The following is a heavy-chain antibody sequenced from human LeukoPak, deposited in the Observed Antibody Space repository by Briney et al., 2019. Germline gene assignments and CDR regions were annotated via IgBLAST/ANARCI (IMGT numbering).Heavy chain of an antibody. CDR2: IIPIFGTA. V-gene: IGHV1-69*05. D-gene: IGHD3-22*01. Sequence: SVKVSCKASGGTFSSYAISWVRQAPGQGLEWMGGIIPIFGTANYAQKFQGRVTITTDESTSTAYMELRSLRSEDTAVYYCARLSAHYYDSSGYYYFDYWGQGTLVTVSS. CDR3: ARLSAHYYDSSGYYYFDY. J-gene: IGHJ4*02. CDR1: GGTFSSYA.